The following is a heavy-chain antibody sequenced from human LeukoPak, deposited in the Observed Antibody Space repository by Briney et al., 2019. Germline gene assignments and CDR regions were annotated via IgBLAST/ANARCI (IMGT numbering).Heavy chain of an antibody. D-gene: IGHD1-26*01. CDR2: IYSGGST. J-gene: IGHJ4*02. CDR1: GFSFSSKH. V-gene: IGHV3-66*01. Sequence: GGSLRLSCAASGFSFSSKHMYWVRHAPGKGLELVSVIYSGGSTYYADSVKGRFTISRDNSKNTLYGQMNSLRAEDTAVYYCAGGYNGWSDYWGQGTLVTVSS. CDR3: AGGYNGWSDY.